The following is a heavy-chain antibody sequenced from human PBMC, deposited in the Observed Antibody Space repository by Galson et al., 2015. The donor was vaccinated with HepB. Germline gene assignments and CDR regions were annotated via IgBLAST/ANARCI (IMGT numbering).Heavy chain of an antibody. CDR1: GFTFSSYG. D-gene: IGHD5-24*01. CDR3: AKAWLQFSLPTMYFDY. CDR2: ISYDGSNK. J-gene: IGHJ4*02. V-gene: IGHV3-30*18. Sequence: LRLSCAASGFTFSSYGMHWVRQAPGKGLEWVAVISYDGSNKYYADSVKGRFTISRDNSKNTLSLQMNSLRAEDTAVYYCAKAWLQFSLPTMYFDYWGQGTLVTVSS.